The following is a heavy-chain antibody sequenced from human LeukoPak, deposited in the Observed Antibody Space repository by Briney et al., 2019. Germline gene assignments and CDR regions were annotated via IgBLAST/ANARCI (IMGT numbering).Heavy chain of an antibody. CDR1: GYSFTSYG. CDR2: ISAYNGNT. D-gene: IGHD1-26*01. CDR3: ARDHIVGATDPGDY. Sequence: GASVKVSCKASGYSFTSYGISWVRQAPGQGLEWMGWISAYNGNTNFAQKLQGRVTMTTDTSTSTAYMELRSLRSDDTAVYYCARDHIVGATDPGDYWGQGTLVTVSS. V-gene: IGHV1-18*01. J-gene: IGHJ4*02.